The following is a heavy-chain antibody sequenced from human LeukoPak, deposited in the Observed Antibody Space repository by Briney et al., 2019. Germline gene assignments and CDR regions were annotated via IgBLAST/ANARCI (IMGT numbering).Heavy chain of an antibody. J-gene: IGHJ4*02. V-gene: IGHV3-23*01. D-gene: IGHD5-24*01. CDR2: ISPGGDIK. CDR3: AKDDAWLQYGN. Sequence: KSGGSLRLSCAASGFTFSNFAMSWVRQAPGKGLEWVSGISPGGDIKYYADSVKGRFVISRDNSKGTVYLQMNSLRPEDTAVYYCAKDDAWLQYGNWGRGTLVTVSS. CDR1: GFTFSNFA.